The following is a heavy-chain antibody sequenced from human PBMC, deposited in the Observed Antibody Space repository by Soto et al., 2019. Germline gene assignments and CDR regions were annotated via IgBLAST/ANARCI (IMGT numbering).Heavy chain of an antibody. D-gene: IGHD3-16*01. CDR1: GFMLSAYT. CDR2: ISDDSSYI. V-gene: IGHV3-21*06. CDR3: ATPYYFNH. J-gene: IGHJ1*01. Sequence: PGGSLRLSCAASGFMLSAYTMNWVRQAPGKGLEWLSSISDDSSYIDYADSLRGRFTVSRDNARNSLYLQIDSLGVEDTAVYYRATPYYFNHWGPGTLVTVSS.